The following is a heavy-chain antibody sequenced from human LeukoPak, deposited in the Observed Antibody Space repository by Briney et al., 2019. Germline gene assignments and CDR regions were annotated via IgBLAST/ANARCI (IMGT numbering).Heavy chain of an antibody. Sequence: PSETLSLTCTVSGGSISSYYWSWIRQPPGKGLEWIGSIYYSGSTYYNPSLKSRVTISVDTSKNQFSLKLSSVTAADTAVYYCARLVRAVAGGLFQHWGQGTLVTVSS. CDR3: ARLVRAVAGGLFQH. D-gene: IGHD6-19*01. J-gene: IGHJ1*01. CDR1: GGSISSYY. CDR2: IYYSGST. V-gene: IGHV4-59*05.